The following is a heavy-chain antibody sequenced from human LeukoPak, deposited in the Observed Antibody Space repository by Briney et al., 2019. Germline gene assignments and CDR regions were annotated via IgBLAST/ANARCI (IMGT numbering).Heavy chain of an antibody. V-gene: IGHV1-2*02. CDR1: GYTFTGYY. CDR3: ARDRSGILTGYHDY. CDR2: INPNTGVT. D-gene: IGHD3-9*01. Sequence: GASVKVSCKASGYTFTGYYMHWVRQAPGQGLEWMGWINPNTGVTKYAQKFQGRVTVTRDTSIRTAYMDLSRLISDDTAVYYCARDRSGILTGYHDYWGQGTLVTVSS. J-gene: IGHJ4*02.